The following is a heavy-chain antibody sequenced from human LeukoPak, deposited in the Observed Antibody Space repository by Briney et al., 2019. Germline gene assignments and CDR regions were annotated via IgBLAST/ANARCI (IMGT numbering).Heavy chain of an antibody. CDR2: FDPEDGET. Sequence: GASVKVSCKVSGYTLTELSMHWVRQAPGKGLEWMGGFDPEDGETIYAQKFQGRVTMTEDTSTDTAYMELSSRRSEDTAVYYCATDRPRITGTIYGMDVWGQGTTVTVSS. J-gene: IGHJ6*02. D-gene: IGHD1-7*01. CDR1: GYTLTELS. V-gene: IGHV1-24*01. CDR3: ATDRPRITGTIYGMDV.